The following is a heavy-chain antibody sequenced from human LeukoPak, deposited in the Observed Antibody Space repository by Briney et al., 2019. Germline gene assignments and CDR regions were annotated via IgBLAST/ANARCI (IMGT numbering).Heavy chain of an antibody. V-gene: IGHV4-39*07. Sequence: SETLSLTCTVSGGSISSSSYYWGWIRQPPGKGLEWIGSIYHSGSTYYNPSLKSRVTISVDTSKNQFSLKLSSVTAADTAVYYCARGGGDSSDFDYWGQGTLVTVSS. CDR3: ARGGGDSSDFDY. D-gene: IGHD3-22*01. CDR1: GGSISSSSYY. J-gene: IGHJ4*02. CDR2: IYHSGST.